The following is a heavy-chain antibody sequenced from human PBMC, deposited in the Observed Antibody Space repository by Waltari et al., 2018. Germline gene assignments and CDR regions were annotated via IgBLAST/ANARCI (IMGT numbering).Heavy chain of an antibody. J-gene: IGHJ4*02. D-gene: IGHD6-19*01. V-gene: IGHV3-7*01. CDR1: GVPFSSTS. Sequence: EVQLVESGGGLVQPGGSLRLSCNASGVPFSSTSMVWVRQAPGKGLEWVATVKQDGSESYYVDSVKGRFTFSRDNAKNSLYLQMNSLRAEDTAVYYCARPYSSGWYINFDYWGQGTLVTVSS. CDR3: ARPYSSGWYINFDY. CDR2: VKQDGSES.